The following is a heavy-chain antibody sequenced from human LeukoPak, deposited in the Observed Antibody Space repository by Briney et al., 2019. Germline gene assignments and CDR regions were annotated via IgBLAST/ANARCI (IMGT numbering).Heavy chain of an antibody. J-gene: IGHJ4*02. CDR3: ASGVPDYDSSGYYLYY. CDR2: IYYSGST. Sequence: SETLSLTCTVSGGSISSYYWSWIRQPPGKGLEWIGYIYYSGSTNYNPSLKSRVTISVDTSKNQFSLKLSSVTAADTAVYYCASGVPDYDSSGYYLYYWGQGTLITVSS. CDR1: GGSISSYY. D-gene: IGHD3-22*01. V-gene: IGHV4-59*08.